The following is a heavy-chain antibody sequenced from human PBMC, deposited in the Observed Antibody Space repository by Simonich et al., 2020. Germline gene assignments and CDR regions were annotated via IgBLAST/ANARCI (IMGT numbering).Heavy chain of an antibody. CDR3: AREIEAGNAFDI. V-gene: IGHV3-21*01. CDR1: GFTFSSYS. Sequence: EVQLVESGGGLVKPRGSLRLSCAASGFTFSSYSMNWVRQAPGKGLEWVSSISSSSSYIYYADSVKGRFTISRDNAKNSLYLQMNSLRAEDTAVYYCAREIEAGNAFDIWGQGTMVTVSS. CDR2: ISSSSSYI. J-gene: IGHJ3*02.